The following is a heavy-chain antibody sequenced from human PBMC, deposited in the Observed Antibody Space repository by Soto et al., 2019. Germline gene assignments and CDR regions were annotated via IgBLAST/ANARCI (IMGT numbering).Heavy chain of an antibody. CDR2: IYYSGST. CDR1: GGSISSGGYY. Sequence: SETLSLTCTVSGGSISSGGYYWSWIRQHPGKGLEWIGYIYYSGSTYYNPSLKSRVTISVDTSKNQFSLKLSSVTAADTAVYYCAREPTVTTIEYYYGMDVWGQGTTVTVSS. CDR3: AREPTVTTIEYYYGMDV. V-gene: IGHV4-31*03. J-gene: IGHJ6*02. D-gene: IGHD4-4*01.